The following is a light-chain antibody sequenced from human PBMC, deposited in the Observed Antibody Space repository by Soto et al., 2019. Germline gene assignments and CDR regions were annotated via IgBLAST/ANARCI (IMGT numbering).Light chain of an antibody. J-gene: IGLJ3*02. CDR1: SSDVGGSKY. CDR3: CSYAGSYTVM. V-gene: IGLV2-11*01. Sequence: GTSSDVGGSKYVSWYQQHPGKAPKLMIYDVSKRPSGVPDRFSGSKSGNTASLTISGLQAEDEADYYCCSYAGSYTVMFDGGTKVTVL. CDR2: DVS.